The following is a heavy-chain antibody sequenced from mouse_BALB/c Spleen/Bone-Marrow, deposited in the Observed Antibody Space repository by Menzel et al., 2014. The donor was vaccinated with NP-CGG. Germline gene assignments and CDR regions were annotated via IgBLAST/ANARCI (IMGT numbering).Heavy chain of an antibody. V-gene: IGHV1-69*02. D-gene: IGHD4-1*01. CDR2: IDPSDSET. J-gene: IGHJ2*01. Sequence: QVQLQQPGAELVKPGAPVKLSCKASGYTFTGYWMNWVKQRPGRGLEWIGRIDPSDSETHYNQKFRDKATLTVDKSSSTAYIQLSSLTSEDSAVYYCARNWVYFDYWGQGTTLTVSS. CDR1: GYTFTGYW. CDR3: ARNWVYFDY.